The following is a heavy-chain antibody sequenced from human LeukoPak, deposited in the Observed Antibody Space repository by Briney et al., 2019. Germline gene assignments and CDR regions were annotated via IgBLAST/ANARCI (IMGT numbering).Heavy chain of an antibody. CDR3: ARDGGYGILTGYYGGRWVDP. J-gene: IGHJ5*02. D-gene: IGHD3-9*01. CDR2: ISAYNGNT. CDR1: GYTFTSYG. V-gene: IGHV1-18*01. Sequence: ASVKVSCKASGYTFTSYGISWVRQAPGQGLEWMGWISAYNGNTNYAQKLQGRVTMTTDTSTSTAYMELRSLRSDDTAVYYCARDGGYGILTGYYGGRWVDPWGQGTLVTVS.